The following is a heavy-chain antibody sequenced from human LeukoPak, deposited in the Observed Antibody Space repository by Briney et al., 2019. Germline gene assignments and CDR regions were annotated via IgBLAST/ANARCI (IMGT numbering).Heavy chain of an antibody. V-gene: IGHV1-18*01. CDR2: ISAYNGNT. CDR1: GYTFTSYG. J-gene: IGHJ4*02. D-gene: IGHD4-17*01. Sequence: AASVKVSCKASGYTFTSYGISWVRQAPGQGLEWMGWISAYNGNTNYAQKLQGRVTMTTDTSTSTAYMELRSLRSDDTAVYYCARARDDYGASYYFDYWGQGTLVTVSS. CDR3: ARARDDYGASYYFDY.